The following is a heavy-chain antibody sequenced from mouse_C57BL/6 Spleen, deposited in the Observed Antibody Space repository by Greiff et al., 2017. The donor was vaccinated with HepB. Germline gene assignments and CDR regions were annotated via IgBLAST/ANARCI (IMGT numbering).Heavy chain of an antibody. CDR2: IYPRSGNT. Sequence: QVQLQQSGAELARPGASVKLSCKASGYTFTSYGISWVKQRTGQGLEWIGEIYPRSGNTYYNEKFKGKATLTADKSSSTAYMELRSLTSEDSAVYFCARRSPYYGSSYAMDYWGQGTSVTVSS. J-gene: IGHJ4*01. V-gene: IGHV1-81*01. CDR1: GYTFTSYG. CDR3: ARRSPYYGSSYAMDY. D-gene: IGHD1-1*01.